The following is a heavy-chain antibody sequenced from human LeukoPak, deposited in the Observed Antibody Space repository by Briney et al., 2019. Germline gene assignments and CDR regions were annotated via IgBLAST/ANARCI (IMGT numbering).Heavy chain of an antibody. Sequence: SGGSLRLSCAASGFTFSCYAMSWVRQAPGKGLEWVSAISGSGGSTYYADSVKGRFTISRDNAKNTLYLQMNSLRAEDTAVYYCAKDVLLWFGELSYWGQGTLVTVSS. CDR2: ISGSGGST. V-gene: IGHV3-23*01. D-gene: IGHD3-10*01. J-gene: IGHJ4*02. CDR1: GFTFSCYA. CDR3: AKDVLLWFGELSY.